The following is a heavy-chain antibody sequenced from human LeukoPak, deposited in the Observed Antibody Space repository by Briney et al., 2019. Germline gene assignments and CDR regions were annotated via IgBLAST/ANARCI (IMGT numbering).Heavy chain of an antibody. V-gene: IGHV4-59*12. CDR2: TYYSGNA. CDR3: ARSVGSECSSTSCYLRHHYYMDV. Sequence: ASETLSLTCTVSGGSISNYYWYWMRQPPGKGLEWVAYTYYSGNAKYNPSLKSRVSISVDTSKNQFSLKLSSVTAADTAVYYCARSVGSECSSTSCYLRHHYYMDVWGKGTTVTVSS. CDR1: GGSISNYY. J-gene: IGHJ6*03. D-gene: IGHD2-2*01.